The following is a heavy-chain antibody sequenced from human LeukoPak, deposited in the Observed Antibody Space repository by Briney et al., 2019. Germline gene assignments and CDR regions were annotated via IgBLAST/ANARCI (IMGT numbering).Heavy chain of an antibody. CDR1: GASIGSNIYY. CDR2: TSYTGTT. Sequence: SETQSLTCTVSGASIGSNIYYWGWIRQPPVKGLEWIGTTSYTGTTYYNPSLKSRVTISVDTSKNQFSLKLSSVTAADTAVYYCARYPYHSSAYGWGAFDIWGQGTLVTVSS. J-gene: IGHJ3*02. CDR3: ARYPYHSSAYGWGAFDI. V-gene: IGHV4-39*01. D-gene: IGHD3-22*01.